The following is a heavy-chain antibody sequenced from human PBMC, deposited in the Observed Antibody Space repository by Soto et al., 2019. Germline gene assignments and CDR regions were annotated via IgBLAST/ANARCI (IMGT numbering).Heavy chain of an antibody. J-gene: IGHJ4*02. D-gene: IGHD4-17*01. CDR1: GGSISSGGYY. V-gene: IGHV4-31*03. Sequence: QVQLQESGPGLVKPSQTLSLTCTVSGGSISSGGYYWSWIRQHPGKGLEWIGYLYYSGSTYYNPSLKSRVTVSVDTSKNQFSLKLSAVTAADTAVYYCARDQGRGDYCDYGGYYFDYWGQGTLVTVSS. CDR3: ARDQGRGDYCDYGGYYFDY. CDR2: LYYSGST.